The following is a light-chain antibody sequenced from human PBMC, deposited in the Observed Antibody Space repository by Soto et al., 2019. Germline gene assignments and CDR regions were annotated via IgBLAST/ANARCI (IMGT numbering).Light chain of an antibody. V-gene: IGLV1-44*01. Sequence: SVPAQAPSVTGTAGQRVTITCYGSSSNIGRNSVNWYQHLPGTAPKLLTHGNNHRPSGVPDRFSGSKSGTSASLAISGLQPEDEADYCCAAWDDSLNEYVFGDGTKVTV. J-gene: IGLJ1*01. CDR3: AAWDDSLNEYV. CDR2: GNN. CDR1: SSNIGRNS.